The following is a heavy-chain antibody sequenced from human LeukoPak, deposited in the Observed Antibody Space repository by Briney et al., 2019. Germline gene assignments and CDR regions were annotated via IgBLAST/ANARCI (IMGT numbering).Heavy chain of an antibody. CDR3: AKDLLAGAGTPEAHDY. CDR1: GFTFSNYA. CDR2: ISYDGKNN. D-gene: IGHD6-19*01. V-gene: IGHV3-30*04. J-gene: IGHJ4*02. Sequence: PGGSLRLSCAASGFTFSNYAIHWVRQAPGKGLEWVAVISYDGKNNFYADSVKGRFTISRDNSKNTLYVQMSSLRAEDTAVYYCAKDLLAGAGTPEAHDYWGQGTLVTVSS.